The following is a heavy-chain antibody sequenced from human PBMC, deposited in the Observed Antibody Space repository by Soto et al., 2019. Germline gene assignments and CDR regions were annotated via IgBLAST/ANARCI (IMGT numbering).Heavy chain of an antibody. CDR3: AKMAYCGGDCYQPYYGMDV. J-gene: IGHJ6*02. D-gene: IGHD2-21*02. CDR1: GFTFSSYS. CDR2: ISSSSSTI. Sequence: GGSLRLSCAASGFTFSSYSMNWVRQAPGKGLEWVSYISSSSSTIYYADSVKGRFTISRDNAKNSLYLQMNSLRDEDTAVYYCAKMAYCGGDCYQPYYGMDVWGQGTTVTVSS. V-gene: IGHV3-48*02.